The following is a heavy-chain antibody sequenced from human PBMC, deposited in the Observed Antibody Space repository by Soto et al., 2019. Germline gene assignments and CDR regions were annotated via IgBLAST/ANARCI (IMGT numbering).Heavy chain of an antibody. V-gene: IGHV3-33*01. CDR1: GFNFNSYG. J-gene: IGHJ4*02. D-gene: IGHD3-22*01. Sequence: GGSLRLSCAASGFNFNSYGIHWVRQAPGKGLEWVAVIWYDGSNKYYADSVKGRFTISRDISKNTVYLQMNSVRAEDTAVYFCARDKLSYDSSGYYGYRGKGSLVTVSS. CDR3: ARDKLSYDSSGYYGY. CDR2: IWYDGSNK.